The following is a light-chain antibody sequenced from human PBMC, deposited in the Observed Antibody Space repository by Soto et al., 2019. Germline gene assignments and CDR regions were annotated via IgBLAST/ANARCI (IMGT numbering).Light chain of an antibody. J-gene: IGLJ3*02. V-gene: IGLV1-47*01. CDR2: RNN. CDR3: AAWDDSLRGRV. Sequence: QSVLTQPPSASGTPGQRGTISCSGSSSNIGSNYVYWYQQLPGTAPKLLIYRNNQRASGVPDRFSGSKSGSSASLAISGLRSEDEADYYCAAWDDSLRGRVFGGVTKLTVL. CDR1: SSNIGSNY.